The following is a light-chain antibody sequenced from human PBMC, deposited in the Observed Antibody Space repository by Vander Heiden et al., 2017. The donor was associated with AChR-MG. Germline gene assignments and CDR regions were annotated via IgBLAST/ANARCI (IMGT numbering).Light chain of an antibody. J-gene: IGLJ2*01. Sequence: SYELTQPPSVSVSPGQTARITCSGDRLGDKYTCWYQQKPGHFPVLVIYQDSKRPSGIPERFSGSTSGSTATLTISGTQAMDEADYYCQAWASSTVVFGGGTKLTVL. CDR2: QDS. CDR3: QAWASSTVV. CDR1: RLGDKY. V-gene: IGLV3-1*01.